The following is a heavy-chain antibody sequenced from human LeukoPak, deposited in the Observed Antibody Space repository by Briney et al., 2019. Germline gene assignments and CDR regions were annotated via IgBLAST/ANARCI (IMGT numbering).Heavy chain of an antibody. CDR2: IYSGGDT. J-gene: IGHJ4*02. Sequence: GGSLRLSCAASGFAVNSNYLSWVRQGPGKGLEWVSLIYSGGDTYYPDSVRGRFTISRDNSKNTLYLQMNSLRAEDTAVYYCAKDYSKYCSSTSCYSPFYFDYWGQGTLVTVSS. D-gene: IGHD2-2*02. CDR3: AKDYSKYCSSTSCYSPFYFDY. CDR1: GFAVNSNY. V-gene: IGHV3-66*01.